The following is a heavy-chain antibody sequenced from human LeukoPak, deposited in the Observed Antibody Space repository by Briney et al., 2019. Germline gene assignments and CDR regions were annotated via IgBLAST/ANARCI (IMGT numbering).Heavy chain of an antibody. V-gene: IGHV3-74*01. CDR1: GFTFSNYW. Sequence: GGSLRLSCAASGFTFSNYWMHWVRQAPGRGLVWVSRINSDGSSTSYADSVKGRFTISRDNAKNTLYLQMNSLRAEDTAVYYCARDGSSWSNWLDPWGQGTLVTVSS. J-gene: IGHJ5*02. CDR2: INSDGSST. D-gene: IGHD6-13*01. CDR3: ARDGSSWSNWLDP.